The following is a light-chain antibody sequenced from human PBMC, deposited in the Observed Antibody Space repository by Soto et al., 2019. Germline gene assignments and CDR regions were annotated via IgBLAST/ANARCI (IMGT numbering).Light chain of an antibody. V-gene: IGKV1-5*03. CDR3: QQYNSYSRT. Sequence: DIQMTQSPSTLSASVGYRVTITCRASHSIRSCLAWYQQKPGKAPKLLIYTASSLESGVPSRFSGSGSGTEFTLTISSLQPDDFATYYCQQYNSYSRTFGQGTKVDIK. CDR1: HSIRSC. J-gene: IGKJ1*01. CDR2: TAS.